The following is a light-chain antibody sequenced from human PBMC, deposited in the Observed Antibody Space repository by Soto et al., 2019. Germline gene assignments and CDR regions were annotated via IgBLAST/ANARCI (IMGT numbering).Light chain of an antibody. CDR1: QSVASN. CDR2: GAS. Sequence: DIVMTQSPASLSVSPGDGATLSCRASQSVASNVAWYQQKPGQGPRLLIHGASTRAAGVPARFSGSGSATDFTLTISSLQSEDFAVYYCQQYHNWPPQYTFGQGTKLQIK. CDR3: QQYHNWPPQYT. V-gene: IGKV3-15*01. J-gene: IGKJ2*01.